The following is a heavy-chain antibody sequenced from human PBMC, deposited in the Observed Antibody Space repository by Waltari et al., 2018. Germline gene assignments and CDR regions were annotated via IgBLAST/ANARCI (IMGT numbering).Heavy chain of an antibody. J-gene: IGHJ4*02. V-gene: IGHV1-2*02. Sequence: QVQLVQSGAEVKKPGASVKVSCKASGYTFTDHYIHWVRQAPGQGLEWMGWINPNRGGTNYALKFQGRVTMTRDTSITTAYMELSRLRSDDTAVYYCARVADYDSSYHTPNWGQGTLVIVSA. CDR3: ARVADYDSSYHTPN. CDR2: INPNRGGT. D-gene: IGHD3-22*01. CDR1: GYTFTDHY.